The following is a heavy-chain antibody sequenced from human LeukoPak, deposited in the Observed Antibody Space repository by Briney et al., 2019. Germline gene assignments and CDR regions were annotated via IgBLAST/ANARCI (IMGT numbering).Heavy chain of an antibody. D-gene: IGHD1-26*01. J-gene: IGHJ4*02. CDR1: GFTFSSYA. V-gene: IGHV3-23*01. CDR3: ARDLEWELRGFDY. CDR2: IRSSGGST. Sequence: QPGGSLRLSCAASGFTFSSYAMSWVRQAPGKGLEWVSSIRSSGGSTFYADSVKGRFTISRDNSKNTLYLQMNSLRAEDTAVYYCARDLEWELRGFDYWGQGTLVTVSS.